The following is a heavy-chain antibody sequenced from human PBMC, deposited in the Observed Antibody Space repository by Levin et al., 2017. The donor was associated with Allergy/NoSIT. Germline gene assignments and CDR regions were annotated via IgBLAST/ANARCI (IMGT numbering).Heavy chain of an antibody. D-gene: IGHD6-19*01. V-gene: IGHV4-39*01. J-gene: IGHJ4*02. Sequence: SQTLSLTCTVSGGSISSSSYYWGWIRQPPGKGLEWIGSIYYSGSTYYNPSLKSRVTISVDTSKNQFSLKLSSVTAADTAVYYCARHGTWIEAGTGLGRFQDFDYWGQGTLVTVSS. CDR1: GGSISSSSYY. CDR3: ARHGTWIEAGTGLGRFQDFDY. CDR2: IYYSGST.